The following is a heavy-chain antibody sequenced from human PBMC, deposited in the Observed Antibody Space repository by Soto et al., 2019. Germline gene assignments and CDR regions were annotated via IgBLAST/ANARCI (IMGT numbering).Heavy chain of an antibody. CDR2: IWYDGSNK. V-gene: IGHV3-33*01. Sequence: PGGSLRLSCAASGFTFSSYGMHWVRQAPGKGLEWVAVIWYDGSNKYYADSVKGRFTISRDNSKNTLYLQMNSLRAEDTAVYYCAREEECSSTSCYLESFIPNYYMDVWGKGTTVTVSS. D-gene: IGHD2-2*01. J-gene: IGHJ6*03. CDR3: AREEECSSTSCYLESFIPNYYMDV. CDR1: GFTFSSYG.